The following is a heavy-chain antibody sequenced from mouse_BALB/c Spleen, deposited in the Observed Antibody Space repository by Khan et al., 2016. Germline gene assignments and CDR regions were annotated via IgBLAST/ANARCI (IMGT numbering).Heavy chain of an antibody. CDR3: ATSSGTWRGWFSY. V-gene: IGHV1-18*01. CDR1: GYTFTEYT. J-gene: IGHJ3*01. D-gene: IGHD4-1*01. Sequence: VQLQQSGPELVQPGASVKISCKTSGYTFTEYTMHWVKQSHGKSLEWIGGINPNNVGSSYNQKFKGKATLTVDKSSSTDYMALRSLTSEDSAVXYCATSSGTWRGWFSYWGEGTLVTVSA. CDR2: INPNNVGS.